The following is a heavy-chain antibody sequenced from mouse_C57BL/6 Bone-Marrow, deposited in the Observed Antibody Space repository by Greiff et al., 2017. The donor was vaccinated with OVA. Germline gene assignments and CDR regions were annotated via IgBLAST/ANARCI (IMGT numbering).Heavy chain of an antibody. Sequence: QVQLKQSGAELARPGASVKLSCKASGYTFTSYGISWVKQSTGQGLEWIGEIYPRSGNTYYNEKFKGKATLTADKSSSTAYMELRSLTSEDSAVYFCARLRRRAWFAYWGQGTLVTVSA. J-gene: IGHJ3*01. CDR1: GYTFTSYG. D-gene: IGHD1-2*01. CDR3: ARLRRRAWFAY. CDR2: IYPRSGNT. V-gene: IGHV1-81*01.